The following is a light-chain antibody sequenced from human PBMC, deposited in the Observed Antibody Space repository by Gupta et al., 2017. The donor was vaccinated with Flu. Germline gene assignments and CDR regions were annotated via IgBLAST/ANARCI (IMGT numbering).Light chain of an antibody. V-gene: IGKV3D-15*01. CDR1: QSVSSN. J-gene: IGKJ2*04. CDR2: GAS. CDR3: HQYNHGPHPSS. Sequence: EIVMTQSPATLSVSPGERATLSCRASQSVSSNLAWYQQKPGQPPRLFIYGASTRATGIPARFRGSGFGTDFTLTISSLQSEDFAIYFCHQYNHGPHPSSFGQGTKLEI.